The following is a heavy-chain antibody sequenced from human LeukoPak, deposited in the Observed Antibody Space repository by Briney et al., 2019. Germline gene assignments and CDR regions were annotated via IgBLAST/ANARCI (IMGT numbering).Heavy chain of an antibody. J-gene: IGHJ3*02. CDR1: GFTFSSYA. D-gene: IGHD1-26*01. V-gene: IGHV3-30-3*01. CDR3: ARDGSRNKRDDAFDI. Sequence: GGSPRLSCAASGFTFSSYAMHWVRQAPGKGLEWVAVISYDGSNKYYADSVKGRFTISRDNSKNTLYLQMNSLRAEDTAVYYCARDGSRNKRDDAFDIWGQGTMVTVSS. CDR2: ISYDGSNK.